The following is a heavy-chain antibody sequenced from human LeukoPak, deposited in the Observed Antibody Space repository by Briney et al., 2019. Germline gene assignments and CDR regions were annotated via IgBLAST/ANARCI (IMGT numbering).Heavy chain of an antibody. Sequence: GGSLRLSCAASGFTFRSYAMHWVRQAPGKGLEWVAVMSHDGSNKYYGDSVKGRFTISRDNSKNTLYLQMNSLRAEDTAVYYCAKLDSSGWSRPFDYWGQGTLVTVSS. V-gene: IGHV3-30*18. J-gene: IGHJ4*02. CDR3: AKLDSSGWSRPFDY. CDR1: GFTFRSYA. D-gene: IGHD6-19*01. CDR2: MSHDGSNK.